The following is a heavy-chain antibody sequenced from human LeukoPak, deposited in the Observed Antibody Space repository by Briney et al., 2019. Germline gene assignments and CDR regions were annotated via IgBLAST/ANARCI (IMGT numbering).Heavy chain of an antibody. J-gene: IGHJ3*02. D-gene: IGHD1-26*01. CDR2: ISSSTTYI. V-gene: IGHV3-21*01. CDR1: GFTFSSYA. CDR3: ARGERSGWEDAFDI. Sequence: GGSLRLSCAASGFTFSSYAMNWVRQAPGKGLEWVSSISSSTTYIYYADSVKGRFTISRDNAKKSLYLQMSSLRADDTAVYYCARGERSGWEDAFDIWGHGTMVTVSS.